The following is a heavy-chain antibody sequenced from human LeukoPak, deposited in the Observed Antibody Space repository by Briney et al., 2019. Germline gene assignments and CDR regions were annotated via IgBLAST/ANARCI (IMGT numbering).Heavy chain of an antibody. Sequence: GESLKISCKGSGYSFTSYWFGWVRQMRGKGLEWIGIIYPGDSDTRYSPSFQGQVTISADRSISTAYLQWSSLKASDTAMYYCARGSGSYTFDYWGQGTLVTVSS. CDR3: ARGSGSYTFDY. D-gene: IGHD1-26*01. CDR1: GYSFTSYW. J-gene: IGHJ4*02. V-gene: IGHV5-51*01. CDR2: IYPGDSDT.